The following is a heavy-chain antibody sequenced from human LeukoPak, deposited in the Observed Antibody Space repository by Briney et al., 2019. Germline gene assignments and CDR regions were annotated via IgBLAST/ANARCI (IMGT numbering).Heavy chain of an antibody. J-gene: IGHJ4*02. D-gene: IGHD3-3*01. CDR1: GGSISSSSYY. CDR2: IYYSGST. Sequence: PSETLSLTCTVSGGSISSSSYYWGWIRQPPGTGLEWIGSIYYSGSTYYNPSLKSRVTISVDTSKNQFSLKLSSVTAADTAVYYCASQPYDFWSGYAYYFDYWGQGTPVTVSS. CDR3: ASQPYDFWSGYAYYFDY. V-gene: IGHV4-39*01.